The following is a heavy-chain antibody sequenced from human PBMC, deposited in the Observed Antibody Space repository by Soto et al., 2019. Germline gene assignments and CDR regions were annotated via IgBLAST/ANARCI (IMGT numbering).Heavy chain of an antibody. J-gene: IGHJ6*02. CDR2: IYYSGST. CDR3: ARVFYYYYGMDV. CDR1: GGSISSYY. Sequence: SETLSLTCTVSGGSISSYYWSWIRQPPGKGLEWIGYIYYSGSTNYNPSLKSRVTISVDTSKNQFSLKLSSVTAADTAVYYCARVFYYYYGMDVWGQGTTVTVSS. V-gene: IGHV4-59*01.